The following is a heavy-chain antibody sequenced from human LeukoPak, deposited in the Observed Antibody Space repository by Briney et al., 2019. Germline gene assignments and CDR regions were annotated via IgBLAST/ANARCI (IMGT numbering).Heavy chain of an antibody. D-gene: IGHD7-27*01. CDR2: MYFGERT. V-gene: IGHV4-61*01. Sequence: SETLSLTCTVSGGSISSSSYYWTWIRQPPGKGLEWVGYMYFGERTNYNPSLKSRATISIDTSKKQFSLNLKSVTAADTAVYYCARIPGERPDDWGQGTLVTVS. CDR1: GGSISSSSYY. CDR3: ARIPGERPDD. J-gene: IGHJ4*02.